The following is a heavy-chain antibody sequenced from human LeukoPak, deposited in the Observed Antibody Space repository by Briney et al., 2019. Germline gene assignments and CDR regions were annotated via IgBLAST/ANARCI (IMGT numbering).Heavy chain of an antibody. CDR1: GGSISSGSYY. CDR2: IYTSGST. V-gene: IGHV4-61*02. CDR3: ARYSGRNKDFDY. Sequence: PSETLSLTCTVSGGSISSGSYYWSWIRQPAGKGLEWIGRIYTSGSTNYNPSLKSRVTISVDTSKNQFSLKLSSVTAADTAVSYYARYSGRNKDFDYWGQGTLVTVSS. D-gene: IGHD1-26*01. J-gene: IGHJ4*02.